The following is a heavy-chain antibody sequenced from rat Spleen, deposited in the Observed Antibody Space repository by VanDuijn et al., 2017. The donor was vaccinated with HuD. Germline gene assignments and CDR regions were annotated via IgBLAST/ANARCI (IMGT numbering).Heavy chain of an antibody. Sequence: EVQLVESGGGLVQPGRSMKLSCAASGFIFSNYDMAWVRQAPKKGLEWVASISPRGVRTYYRDSVKGRFTVSRDNAESTLYMQMDSLRSEDTATYYCARADYGYNYWYFDFWGPGTMVTVSS. D-gene: IGHD1-9*01. CDR3: ARADYGYNYWYFDF. J-gene: IGHJ1*01. V-gene: IGHV5-25*01. CDR1: GFIFSNYD. CDR2: ISPRGVRT.